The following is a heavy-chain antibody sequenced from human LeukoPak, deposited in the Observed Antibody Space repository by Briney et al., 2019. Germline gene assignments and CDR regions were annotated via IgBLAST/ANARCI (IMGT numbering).Heavy chain of an antibody. Sequence: GESLKISCKNSGYSFTSYWIGWVRQMPGKGLEWMGIIYPGDSDIRYSPSFQGQVTISADKSISTPYLQWSSLKASDTAMYYCARQGRYYYDSSGPFDYWGQGTLVTVSA. D-gene: IGHD3-22*01. J-gene: IGHJ4*02. CDR3: ARQGRYYYDSSGPFDY. CDR1: GYSFTSYW. V-gene: IGHV5-51*01. CDR2: IYPGDSDI.